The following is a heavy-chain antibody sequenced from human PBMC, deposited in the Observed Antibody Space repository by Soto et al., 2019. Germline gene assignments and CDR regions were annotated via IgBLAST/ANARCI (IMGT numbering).Heavy chain of an antibody. V-gene: IGHV4-59*01. Sequence: SETLSLTCTVSGGSISSYYWSWIRQPPGKGLEWIGYIYYSGSTNYNPSLKSRVTISVDTSKNQFSLKLSSVTAADTAVYYCARDHTYDSSSWDYYYYMDVWGKGTTVTVSS. J-gene: IGHJ6*03. CDR2: IYYSGST. CDR3: ARDHTYDSSSWDYYYYMDV. CDR1: GGSISSYY. D-gene: IGHD6-13*01.